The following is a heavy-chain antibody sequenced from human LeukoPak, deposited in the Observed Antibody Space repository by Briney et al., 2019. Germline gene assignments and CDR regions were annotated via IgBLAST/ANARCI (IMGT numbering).Heavy chain of an antibody. CDR2: IYYSGST. D-gene: IGHD6-13*01. CDR1: GGSISSYY. V-gene: IGHV4-39*01. Sequence: PSETLSLTCTISGGSISSYYWGWIRQPPGKGLEWIGSIYYSGSTYYNPSLKSRVTISVDTSKNQFSLKLSSVTAADTAVYYCARHWNRIAAAVCWFDPWGQGTLVTVSS. CDR3: ARHWNRIAAAVCWFDP. J-gene: IGHJ5*02.